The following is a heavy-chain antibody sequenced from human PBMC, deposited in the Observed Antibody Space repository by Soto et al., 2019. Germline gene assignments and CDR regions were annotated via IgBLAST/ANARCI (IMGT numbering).Heavy chain of an antibody. J-gene: IGHJ3*02. V-gene: IGHV4-39*01. CDR3: ARRGYCISTSCTSDAFDI. CDR1: GGSISSSSYY. D-gene: IGHD2-2*01. Sequence: SETLSLTCTVSGGSISSSSYYWGWIRQPPGKGLEWIGSIYYSGSTYYNPSLKSRVTISVDTSKNQFSLKLSSVTAADTAVYYCARRGYCISTSCTSDAFDIWGQGTMVTV. CDR2: IYYSGST.